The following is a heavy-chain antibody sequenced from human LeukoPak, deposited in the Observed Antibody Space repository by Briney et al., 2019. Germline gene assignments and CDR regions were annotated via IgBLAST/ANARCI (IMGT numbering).Heavy chain of an antibody. V-gene: IGHV3-23*01. CDR3: ARDQLAYSGYDTLFAY. CDR2: ISGSGGST. D-gene: IGHD5-12*01. J-gene: IGHJ4*02. CDR1: GFTFSSYA. Sequence: PGGSLRLSCAASGFTFSSYAMSWVRQAPGKGLEWVSAISGSGGSTYYADSVKGRFSISRDNSKKTLYLRMNSLRVEDSAVYFCARDQLAYSGYDTLFAYWGQGTLVTVSS.